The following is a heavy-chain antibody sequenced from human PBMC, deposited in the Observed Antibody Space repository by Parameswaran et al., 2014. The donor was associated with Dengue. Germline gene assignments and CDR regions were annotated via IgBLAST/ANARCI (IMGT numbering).Heavy chain of an antibody. CDR3: GYTVTTGLIDNDY. CDR2: IYYSGST. Sequence: PGKGLEWIGYIYYSGSTYYNPSLKSRVTISVDASKNQFSLKLSSVTAADTAVYYCGYTVTTGLIDNDYWGQGTLVTVSS. D-gene: IGHD4-17*01. J-gene: IGHJ4*02. V-gene: IGHV4-30-4*01.